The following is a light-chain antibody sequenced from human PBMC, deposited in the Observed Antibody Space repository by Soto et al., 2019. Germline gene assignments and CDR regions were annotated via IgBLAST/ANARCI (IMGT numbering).Light chain of an antibody. CDR2: EDT. Sequence: SYELTQPPSLSVSPRLTAGITCYGDALPKKYASWHQQESGQAPVLVIHEDTKRPSGIPERFSGSSSGTMATLTISGAQVEDEGDYYCYSTDSSGNHSVFVTGTKLTVL. CDR1: ALPKKY. V-gene: IGLV3-10*01. J-gene: IGLJ1*01. CDR3: YSTDSSGNHSV.